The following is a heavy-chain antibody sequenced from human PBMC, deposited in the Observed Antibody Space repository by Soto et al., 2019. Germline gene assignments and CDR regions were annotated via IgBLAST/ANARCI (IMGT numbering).Heavy chain of an antibody. D-gene: IGHD6-19*01. V-gene: IGHV1-69*12. Sequence: QVQLVQSGAEVKKPGSSVQVSCKASGGTFSSYAISWVRQAPGQGLEWMGGIIPIFGTANYAQKFQGRVTITEDESTSTAYIELSSLRSEDTAGYYCASPLAVAGTGDFDLWGRSTLVNVSS. CDR1: GGTFSSYA. J-gene: IGHJ2*01. CDR2: IIPIFGTA. CDR3: ASPLAVAGTGDFDL.